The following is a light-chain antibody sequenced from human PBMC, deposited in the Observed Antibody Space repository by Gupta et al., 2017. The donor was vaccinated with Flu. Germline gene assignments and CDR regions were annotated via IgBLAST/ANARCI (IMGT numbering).Light chain of an antibody. CDR1: QDIRND. CDR3: RQYDSYPRT. CDR2: AAS. V-gene: IGKV1-17*01. Sequence: GDRVTITCRASQDIRNDLGWYQQKPGKAPKRLIYAASNLQSGVSSRFSGSGSGTEFTLTVDSLQPEDLATYYCRQYDSYPRTFGQGTKVDIK. J-gene: IGKJ1*01.